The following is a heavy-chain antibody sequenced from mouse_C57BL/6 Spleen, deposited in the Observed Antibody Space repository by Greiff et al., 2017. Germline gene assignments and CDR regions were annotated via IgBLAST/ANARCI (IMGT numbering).Heavy chain of an antibody. CDR1: GYSITSGYY. Sequence: VQLKESGPGLVKPSQSLSLTCSVTGYSITSGYYWNWIRQFPGNKLEWMGYISYDGSNNYNPSLKNRISITRDTSKNQVFLKLNFVTTEDTATYYCAREGSRGYWGQGTSVTVSS. CDR2: ISYDGSN. J-gene: IGHJ4*01. V-gene: IGHV3-6*01. CDR3: AREGSRGY.